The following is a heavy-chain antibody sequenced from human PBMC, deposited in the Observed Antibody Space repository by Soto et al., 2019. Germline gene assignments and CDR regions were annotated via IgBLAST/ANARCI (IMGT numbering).Heavy chain of an antibody. CDR2: ISAYNGNT. CDR3: ARNPQPYYYDSSVPIDY. J-gene: IGHJ4*02. V-gene: IGHV1-18*01. Sequence: ASVKVSCKASGYTFTSYGISWVRQAPGRGLEWMGWISAYNGNTNYAQKLQGRVTMTTDTSTSTAYMELRSLRSDDTAVYYCARNPQPYYYDSSVPIDYWGQGTLVTVSS. D-gene: IGHD3-22*01. CDR1: GYTFTSYG.